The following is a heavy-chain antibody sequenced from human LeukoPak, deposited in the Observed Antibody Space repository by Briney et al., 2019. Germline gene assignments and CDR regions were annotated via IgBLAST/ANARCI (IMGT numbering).Heavy chain of an antibody. Sequence: PSETLSLACAVSGGSISSNNWWGWVRQPPGKGLEWIGEIYHSGSPNYNPSLKSRVTISVDKSRNHFSLNLSSVTAADTAVYYCARVNINNWHSCDYWGQGTLVTVSS. CDR2: IYHSGSP. CDR1: GGSISSNNW. J-gene: IGHJ4*02. V-gene: IGHV4-4*02. D-gene: IGHD1-1*01. CDR3: ARVNINNWHSCDY.